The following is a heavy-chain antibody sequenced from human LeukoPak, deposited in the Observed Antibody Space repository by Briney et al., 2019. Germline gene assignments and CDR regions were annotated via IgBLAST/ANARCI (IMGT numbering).Heavy chain of an antibody. D-gene: IGHD1-14*01. V-gene: IGHV1-18*01. CDR2: ISGYNGNT. J-gene: IGHJ4*02. Sequence: GASVKVSCKTSGYSFTSHGISWVRQAPGQGLEWMGWISGYNGNTNYAQKFQGRVTMTTDASTRTAHMEVRGLRSDDTAVYCCARGGWTTGMDYWGQGTLVTVSS. CDR3: ARGGWTTGMDY. CDR1: GYSFTSHG.